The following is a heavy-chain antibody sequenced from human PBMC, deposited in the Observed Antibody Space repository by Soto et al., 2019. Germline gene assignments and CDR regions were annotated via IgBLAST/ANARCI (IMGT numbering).Heavy chain of an antibody. CDR1: GYTFTSDY. V-gene: IGHV1-46*01. CDR2: INPSGGST. CDR3: ARVPLGGIVVAYGMDV. D-gene: IGHD3-16*02. J-gene: IGHJ6*02. Sequence: ASVKVSCKASGYTFTSDYIHWVRQPAGQGLEWMGIINPSGGSTSYAQKFQGRVTMTRDTSTSTVYMQLSSLRSEDTAVYYCARVPLGGIVVAYGMDVWGQGTTVTVSS.